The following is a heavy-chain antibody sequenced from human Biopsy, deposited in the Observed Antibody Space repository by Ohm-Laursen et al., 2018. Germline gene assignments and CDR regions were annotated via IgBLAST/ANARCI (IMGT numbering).Heavy chain of an antibody. D-gene: IGHD3-22*01. CDR3: ARGDYFDSNGYFWFDP. CDR2: IFYRGST. CDR1: GGSISNNNYY. J-gene: IGHJ5*02. Sequence: SQTLSLTCTVSGGSISNNNYYWGWLRKPPGKGPEWIGSIFYRGSTHYKPSLKSRVNISVDTSKNQFSLKLNSVTAADTAVYYCARGDYFDSNGYFWFDPWGQGTLVTVSS. V-gene: IGHV4-39*07.